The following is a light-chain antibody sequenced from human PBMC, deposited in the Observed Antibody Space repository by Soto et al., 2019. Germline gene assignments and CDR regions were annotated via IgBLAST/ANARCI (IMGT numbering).Light chain of an antibody. J-gene: IGKJ4*01. CDR2: DAS. Sequence: NVKTQSPAPLSVSPGGGGNLSRKVSQNVYNNLAWYQQRPGQPPRLLIYDASTRATGISARFSGSGYGTEFTLTISSLQSEDFAVYFCQQCRNWPLTFGGGTKV. V-gene: IGKV3D-15*01. CDR3: QQCRNWPLT. CDR1: QNVYNN.